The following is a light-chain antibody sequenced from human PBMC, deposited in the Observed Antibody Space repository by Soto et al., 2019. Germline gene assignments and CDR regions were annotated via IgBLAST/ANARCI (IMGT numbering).Light chain of an antibody. J-gene: IGKJ4*01. CDR3: MQALQNPLT. V-gene: IGKV2-28*01. Sequence: IVLTQSPLSLPVTPGEPASISCRSSQSLLHSDGYTYLDWYVQKPGQSPQLLIYLGSSRSSGVPERFSGSGFGTDFTLKISRMEAEDVGVYFCMQALQNPLTFGGGTRVEIK. CDR1: QSLLHSDGYTY. CDR2: LGS.